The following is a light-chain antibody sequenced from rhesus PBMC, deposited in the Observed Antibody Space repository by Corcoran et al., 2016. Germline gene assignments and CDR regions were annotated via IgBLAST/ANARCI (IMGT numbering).Light chain of an antibody. Sequence: DIQMTQSPSSLSASVGDTVTITCRASQSISSWLDWYQQKPGKAPKVLIYKAYRVQSGVPSRFSGSGAGTDFTLTITSLQPEDCATYYCLQYDTNPRTFGQGTKVEIK. J-gene: IGKJ1*01. CDR1: QSISSW. CDR3: LQYDTNPRT. V-gene: IGKV1-22*01. CDR2: KAY.